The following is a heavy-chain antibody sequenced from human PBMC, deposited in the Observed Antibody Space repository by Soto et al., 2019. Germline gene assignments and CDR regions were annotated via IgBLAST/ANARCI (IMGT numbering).Heavy chain of an antibody. CDR1: GGSFSGYY. V-gene: IGHV4-34*01. CDR2: INHSGST. D-gene: IGHD3-22*01. Sequence: SETLSLTCAVYGGSFSGYYWSWIRQPPGKGLEWIGEINHSGSTYYNPSLKSRVTISVDTSKNQFSLKLSSVTAADTAVYYCATYSSGYYGPHWGQGTMVTVS. J-gene: IGHJ4*02. CDR3: ATYSSGYYGPH.